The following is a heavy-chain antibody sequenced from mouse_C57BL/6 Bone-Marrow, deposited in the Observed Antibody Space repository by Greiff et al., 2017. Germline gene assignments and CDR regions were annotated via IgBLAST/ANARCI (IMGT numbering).Heavy chain of an antibody. CDR2: ISDGGSYT. V-gene: IGHV5-4*01. D-gene: IGHD1-1*01. J-gene: IGHJ2*01. Sequence: DVKLVESGGGLVKPGGSLKLSCAASGFTFSSYAMSWVRQTPEKRLEWVATISDGGSYTYYPDNVKGRFTISRDNAKNNLYLQMSHLKSEDTAMYYCAREGLLYFDYWGQGTTLTVSS. CDR1: GFTFSSYA. CDR3: AREGLLYFDY.